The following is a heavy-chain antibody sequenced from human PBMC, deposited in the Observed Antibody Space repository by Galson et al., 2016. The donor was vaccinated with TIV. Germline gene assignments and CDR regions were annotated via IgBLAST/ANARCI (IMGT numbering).Heavy chain of an antibody. J-gene: IGHJ6*02. CDR1: GGSFSSHV. Sequence: SVKVSCKASGGSFSSHVFTWVRQAPGQGLEWMGDIIPLFATPNYAQKFQSRVTITADATTSPVYVELSSLGSDATAIYFCAKHRNTAFDTYYYYYGMDVWGQGTSVTVSS. CDR3: AKHRNTAFDTYYYYYGMDV. CDR2: IIPLFATP. D-gene: IGHD2/OR15-2a*01. V-gene: IGHV1-69*13.